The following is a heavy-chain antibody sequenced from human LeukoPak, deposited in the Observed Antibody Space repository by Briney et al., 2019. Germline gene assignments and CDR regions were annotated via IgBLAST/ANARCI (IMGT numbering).Heavy chain of an antibody. J-gene: IGHJ4*02. Sequence: SETLSLTCTVSGGSISSYYWSWIRQPPGKGLEWIGYIYYSGSTNYNPSLKSRVTISVDTSKNQFSLKLSSATAADTVVYYCARGTMIVFDYWGQGTLVTVSS. CDR1: GGSISSYY. CDR2: IYYSGST. D-gene: IGHD3-22*01. V-gene: IGHV4-59*01. CDR3: ARGTMIVFDY.